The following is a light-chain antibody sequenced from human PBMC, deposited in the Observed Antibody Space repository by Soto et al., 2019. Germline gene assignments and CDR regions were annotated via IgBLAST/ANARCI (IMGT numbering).Light chain of an antibody. CDR1: SSDIGSNT. CDR3: AAWDDRLIGYV. J-gene: IGLJ1*01. CDR2: SDN. V-gene: IGLV1-44*01. Sequence: QSVLTQPPSASGTPGQRVTISCSGSSSDIGSNTVSWYQQLPGTAPQLLIYSDNQRPSWVPDRFSGSKSGTSASLAISGLQSEDEADYYCAAWDDRLIGYVFGTGTKLTVL.